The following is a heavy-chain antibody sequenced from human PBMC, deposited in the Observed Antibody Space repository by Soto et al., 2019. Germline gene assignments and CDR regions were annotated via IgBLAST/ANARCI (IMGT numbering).Heavy chain of an antibody. Sequence: GGSLRLSCDASGFTFSNYAMRWVRQVPGKGLEWVSGITSGGGDTYYVDSVKGRFTISRDNSKNTLYLQMNSLRAEDTAVYYCVREAITAMVFDYWGQGALVTVFS. CDR1: GFTFSNYA. D-gene: IGHD5-18*01. J-gene: IGHJ4*02. V-gene: IGHV3-23*01. CDR2: ITSGGGDT. CDR3: VREAITAMVFDY.